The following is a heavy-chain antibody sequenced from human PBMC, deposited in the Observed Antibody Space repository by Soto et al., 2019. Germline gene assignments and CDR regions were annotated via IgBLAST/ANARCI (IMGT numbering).Heavy chain of an antibody. D-gene: IGHD5-12*01. CDR3: ARDHSGYDWRPYGMDV. J-gene: IGHJ6*02. V-gene: IGHV4-31*03. CDR1: GGSISSGGYY. CDR2: IYYSGST. Sequence: SETLSLTCTVSGGSISSGGYYWSWIRQHPGKGLEWIGYIYYSGSTYYNPSLKSRVTISVDTSKNQFSLKLSSVTAADTAVYYCARDHSGYDWRPYGMDVWGQGTTVTVS.